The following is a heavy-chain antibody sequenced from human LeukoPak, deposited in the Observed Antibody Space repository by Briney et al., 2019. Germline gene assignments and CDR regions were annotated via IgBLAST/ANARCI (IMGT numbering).Heavy chain of an antibody. V-gene: IGHV4-59*08. J-gene: IGHJ4*02. Sequence: KPPESLSLTPILPLGSITSTNWCSICDTPGKGLWRIGHIFHTVGTNYNPSLQSRVTLSVATSKTQISLKLNSVTAADTAVYYCARHIRGADYYFDYWGQGTLVTVSS. CDR1: LGSITSTN. CDR2: IFHTVGT. D-gene: IGHD1-26*01. CDR3: ARHIRGADYYFDY.